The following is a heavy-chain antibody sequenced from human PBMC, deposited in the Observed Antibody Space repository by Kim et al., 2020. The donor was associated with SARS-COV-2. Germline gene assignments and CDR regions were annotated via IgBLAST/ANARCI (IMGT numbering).Heavy chain of an antibody. CDR1: GGSISSGDYY. Sequence: SETLSLTCTVSGGSISSGDYYWSWIRQPPGKGLEWIGYIYYSGSTYYNPSLKSRVTISVDTSKNQFSLKLSSVTAADTAVYYCARDRGSSSSWGGDYFDYWGQGTLVTVSS. J-gene: IGHJ4*02. CDR2: IYYSGST. D-gene: IGHD6-6*01. CDR3: ARDRGSSSSWGGDYFDY. V-gene: IGHV4-30-4*01.